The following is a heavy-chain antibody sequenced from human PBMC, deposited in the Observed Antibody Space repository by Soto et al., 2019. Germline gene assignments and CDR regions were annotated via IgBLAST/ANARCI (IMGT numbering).Heavy chain of an antibody. CDR3: TRSIGSGGVIGGFDY. V-gene: IGHV1-69*01. Sequence: QVQLVQSETEVKKPGSAVKVSCKASGGTFNTYAMYWVRQAPGQGLEWMGGIIPMFDTPRYAQKFQGRVTITVDESTTTAYMELSSLRSDDTAVYYCTRSIGSGGVIGGFDYWGQGTLVTVSS. CDR1: GGTFNTYA. J-gene: IGHJ4*02. D-gene: IGHD3-16*02. CDR2: IIPMFDTP.